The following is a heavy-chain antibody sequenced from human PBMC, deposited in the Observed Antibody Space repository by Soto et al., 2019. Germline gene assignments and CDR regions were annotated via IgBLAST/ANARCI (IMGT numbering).Heavy chain of an antibody. V-gene: IGHV4-39*01. D-gene: IGHD3-10*01. Sequence: SETLCLTWTVSGDSISNACYYWGWIRQPPGKGLEWIGSIHNSGSTYFNPSLKSRVTISVDTSKNQFSLKLSSVTAADTAVYFCTRRSRWYYYGTASYYNLWFDSWGQGTLVTV. CDR3: TRRSRWYYYGTASYYNLWFDS. CDR1: GDSISNACYY. J-gene: IGHJ5*01. CDR2: IHNSGST.